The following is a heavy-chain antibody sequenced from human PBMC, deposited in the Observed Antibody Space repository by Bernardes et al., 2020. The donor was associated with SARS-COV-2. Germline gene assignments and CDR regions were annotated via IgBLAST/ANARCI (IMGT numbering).Heavy chain of an antibody. J-gene: IGHJ4*02. V-gene: IGHV4-30-4*01. CDR3: ARDPLLGYSGYPYPFGFDY. Sequence: TLSLTCTVSGGSISSGDYYWSWIRQPPGKGLEWIGYIYYSGSTYYNPSLKSRVTISVDTSKNQFSLKLSSVTAADTAVYYCARDPLLGYSGYPYPFGFDYWGQGTLVTVSS. CDR1: GGSISSGDYY. CDR2: IYYSGST. D-gene: IGHD5-12*01.